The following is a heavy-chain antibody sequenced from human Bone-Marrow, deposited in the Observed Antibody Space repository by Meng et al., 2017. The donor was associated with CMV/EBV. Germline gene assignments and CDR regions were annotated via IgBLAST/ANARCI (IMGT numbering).Heavy chain of an antibody. D-gene: IGHD3-9*01. CDR1: GYTFTSYD. CDR3: ARVARRFTIFYPY. V-gene: IGHV1-8*01. Sequence: ASVKVSCKASGYTFTSYDINWVRQATGQGLEGMGWMNPNSGNTGYAQRFQGRVTMTRNTSISTAYTELSSLRSEDTAVYYCARVARRFTIFYPYWGQGTLVTVSS. CDR2: MNPNSGNT. J-gene: IGHJ4*02.